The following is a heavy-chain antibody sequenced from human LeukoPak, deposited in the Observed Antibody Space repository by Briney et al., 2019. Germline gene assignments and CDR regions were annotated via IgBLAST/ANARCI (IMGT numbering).Heavy chain of an antibody. J-gene: IGHJ4*02. Sequence: GGSLRLSCAASEFTFRSYWMRWVRQAPGKGLEWVANIKQDGSEKNYVDSVKGRFTISRDNAKNSMYLQMNSLRAEDTAAYYCARETLSDYDFWSGYPTGNDYWGQGTLVTVSS. CDR3: ARETLSDYDFWSGYPTGNDY. V-gene: IGHV3-7*01. D-gene: IGHD3-3*01. CDR1: EFTFRSYW. CDR2: IKQDGSEK.